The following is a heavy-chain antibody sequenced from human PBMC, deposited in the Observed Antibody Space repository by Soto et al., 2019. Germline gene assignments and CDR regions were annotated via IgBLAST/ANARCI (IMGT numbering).Heavy chain of an antibody. J-gene: IGHJ3*02. CDR3: ARNKPRGCSGGSCYFLTDAFDI. CDR1: GFTFSSYA. D-gene: IGHD2-15*01. CDR2: ISYDGSNK. V-gene: IGHV3-30-3*01. Sequence: QVQLVESGGGVVQPGRSLRLTCAASGFTFSSYAMHWVRQAPGKGLEWVAVISYDGSNKYFAASVKGRFTIARDNSRNTLHLQRSSLRAEDTSVYSCARNKPRGCSGGSCYFLTDAFDIWGQGTMVTVSS.